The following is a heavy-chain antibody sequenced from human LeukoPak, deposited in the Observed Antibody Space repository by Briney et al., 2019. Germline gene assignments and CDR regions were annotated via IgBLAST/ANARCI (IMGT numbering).Heavy chain of an antibody. J-gene: IGHJ6*03. CDR1: GYTFTSYY. CDR3: ARASLRFLEGDYYYYYMDV. Sequence: ASVEVSCKASGYTFTSYYMHWVRQAPGQGLEWMGIINPSGGSTSYAQKFQGRVTITTDESTSTAYMELSSLRSEDTAVYYCARASLRFLEGDYYYYYMDVWGKGTTVTVSS. D-gene: IGHD3-3*01. CDR2: INPSGGST. V-gene: IGHV1-46*01.